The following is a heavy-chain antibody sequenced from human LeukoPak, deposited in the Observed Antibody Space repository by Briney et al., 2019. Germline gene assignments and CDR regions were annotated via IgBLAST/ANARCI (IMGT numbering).Heavy chain of an antibody. CDR1: GGTISSYA. Sequence: SASLTLSCAASGGTISSYARSWIRQPPGKGLEWIGDIYYSGSTNYNPSLKSRVTISVDTSKNQFSLKLSSVTAADTAVYYCARGRVWFGESKGWFDPWGQGTLVTVSS. J-gene: IGHJ5*02. CDR2: IYYSGST. V-gene: IGHV4-59*01. CDR3: ARGRVWFGESKGWFDP. D-gene: IGHD3-10*01.